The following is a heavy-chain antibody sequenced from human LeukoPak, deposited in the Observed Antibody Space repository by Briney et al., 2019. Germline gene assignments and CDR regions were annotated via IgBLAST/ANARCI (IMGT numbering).Heavy chain of an antibody. V-gene: IGHV1-2*02. J-gene: IGHJ5*02. CDR1: GYTFTGYY. CDR3: ARGSRHYYDSSGSSNWFDP. D-gene: IGHD3-22*01. CDR2: INPNSGGT. Sequence: GASVKVSCKASGYTFTGYYMHWVRQAPGQGLEWMGWINPNSGGTNYAQKFQGRVTMTRDTSISTAYMELSRLRSDDTAVYYCARGSRHYYDSSGSSNWFDPWGQGNLVTVSS.